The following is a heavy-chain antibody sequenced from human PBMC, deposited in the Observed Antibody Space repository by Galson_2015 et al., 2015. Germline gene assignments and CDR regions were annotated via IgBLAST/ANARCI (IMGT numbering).Heavy chain of an antibody. J-gene: IGHJ4*02. Sequence: SVKVSCKVSGYTLTELSMHWVRQAPGKGLEWMGGFDPEDGETIYAQKFQGRVTMTEDTSTDTADMELSSLRSEDTAVYYCATGIAAAGIFDYWGQGTLVTVSS. V-gene: IGHV1-24*01. CDR1: GYTLTELS. D-gene: IGHD6-13*01. CDR2: FDPEDGET. CDR3: ATGIAAAGIFDY.